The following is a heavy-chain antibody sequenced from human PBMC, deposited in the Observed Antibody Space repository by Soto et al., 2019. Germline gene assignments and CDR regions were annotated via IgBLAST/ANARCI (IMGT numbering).Heavy chain of an antibody. CDR3: ARLGCSSTSCSPPDY. D-gene: IGHD2-2*01. CDR1: GYTFTNYG. Sequence: QVQLVQSGAEVKKPGASLKVSCKASGYTFTNYGITWVRQAPGQGLEWMGWISSYSGHTKYVQKVQGRVTMTTDTSTSTAYMELSSLRSDDTAVYYCARLGCSSTSCSPPDYWGQGTLVTVSS. CDR2: ISSYSGHT. J-gene: IGHJ4*02. V-gene: IGHV1-18*01.